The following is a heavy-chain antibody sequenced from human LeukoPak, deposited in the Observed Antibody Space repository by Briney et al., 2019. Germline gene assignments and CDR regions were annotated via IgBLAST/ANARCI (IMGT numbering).Heavy chain of an antibody. Sequence: GGSLRLSCAASRFIFDNYGMTWVRQAPGKGLEWVSGISDDGYSTYYADSVKGRFTISRDNSKNTLYLHMSSLRVEDTAVFYCARVAPPLDDYIRGSFPYYFDYWGQGTPVTVSS. D-gene: IGHD3-16*01. CDR1: RFIFDNYG. CDR3: ARVAPPLDDYIRGSFPYYFDY. J-gene: IGHJ4*02. V-gene: IGHV3-23*01. CDR2: ISDDGYST.